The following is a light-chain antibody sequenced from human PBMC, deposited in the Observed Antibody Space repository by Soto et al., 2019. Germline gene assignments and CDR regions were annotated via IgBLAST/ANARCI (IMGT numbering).Light chain of an antibody. CDR2: EVS. CDR1: SSDVGSYSL. V-gene: IGLV2-23*02. CDR3: CSYAGSRTFLYV. Sequence: SALTQPASVSGSPGQSITISCTGTSSDVGSYSLVPWYQQHPGKAPKLMIYEVSKRPSGVSNRFSGSKSGNTASLTISGLQAEDEADYYCCSYAGSRTFLYVFGAGTKVTVL. J-gene: IGLJ1*01.